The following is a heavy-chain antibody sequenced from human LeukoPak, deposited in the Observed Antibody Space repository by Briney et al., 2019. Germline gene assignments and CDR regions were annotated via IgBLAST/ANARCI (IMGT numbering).Heavy chain of an antibody. Sequence: GGSLRLSCAASGFTFDDYVMHWVRQAPGKGLEWVSGISWNGGSIGYADSVKGRFIISRDNAKNSLYLQMNSLRAEDTALYYCARGCSSTSCYMLYYYYYGMDVWGQGTTVTVSS. CDR2: ISWNGGSI. V-gene: IGHV3-9*01. D-gene: IGHD2-2*01. J-gene: IGHJ6*02. CDR3: ARGCSSTSCYMLYYYYYGMDV. CDR1: GFTFDDYV.